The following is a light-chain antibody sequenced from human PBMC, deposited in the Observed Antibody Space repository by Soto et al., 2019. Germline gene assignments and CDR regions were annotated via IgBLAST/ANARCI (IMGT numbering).Light chain of an antibody. Sequence: EIVMTQSPATLSVSPGERATLSCRASQSVSSNLAWYQQKPGQAPRLLIYGASTRATGIPARFSGSGSGTEFTLIISSLQSEDFAVYYCQQYNNWLFTFGPGTKVDIK. V-gene: IGKV3-15*01. J-gene: IGKJ3*01. CDR3: QQYNNWLFT. CDR2: GAS. CDR1: QSVSSN.